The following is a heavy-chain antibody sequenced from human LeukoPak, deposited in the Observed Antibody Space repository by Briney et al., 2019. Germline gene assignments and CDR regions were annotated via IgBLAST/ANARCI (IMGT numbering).Heavy chain of an antibody. CDR2: ISYDGTNT. D-gene: IGHD3-3*01. V-gene: IGHV3-30*04. Sequence: GGSLRLSCAASGFTFSSYAMHWVRQAPGKGLEWVAYISYDGTNTDYADSVKGRFTISRDNSKNTLYLQMNSLRTEDTSVYYCASVLSYDVWRPLDNWGQGTLVTVSS. J-gene: IGHJ4*02. CDR1: GFTFSSYA. CDR3: ASVLSYDVWRPLDN.